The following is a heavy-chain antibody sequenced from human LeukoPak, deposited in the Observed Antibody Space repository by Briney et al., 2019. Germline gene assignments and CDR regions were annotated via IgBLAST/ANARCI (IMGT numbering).Heavy chain of an antibody. D-gene: IGHD1-26*01. CDR3: ARGSGSYFSAQNLFDY. J-gene: IGHJ4*02. CDR1: GYTLTELS. V-gene: IGHV1-24*01. CDR2: FDPEDGET. Sequence: GASVKVSCKVSGYTLTELSMHWVRQAPGKGLEWMGGFDPEDGETIYAQKFQGRVTMTEDTSTDTAYMELSSLRSEDMAVYYCARGSGSYFSAQNLFDYWGQGTLVTVSS.